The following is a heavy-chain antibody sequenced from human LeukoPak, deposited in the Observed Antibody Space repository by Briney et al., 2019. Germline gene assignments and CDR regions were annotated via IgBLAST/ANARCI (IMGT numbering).Heavy chain of an antibody. CDR1: GGSISSNNW. CDR3: ARMFGELLSPDY. J-gene: IGHJ4*02. V-gene: IGHV4-4*02. CDR2: IYHSGST. D-gene: IGHD3-10*02. Sequence: PSGTLSLTCAVSGGSISSNNWWSWVRQPPGKGLEWIGEIYHSGSTNYNPSLKSRVTISVDTSKNQFSLKLSSVTAADTAVYYCARMFGELLSPDYWGQGTLVTVSS.